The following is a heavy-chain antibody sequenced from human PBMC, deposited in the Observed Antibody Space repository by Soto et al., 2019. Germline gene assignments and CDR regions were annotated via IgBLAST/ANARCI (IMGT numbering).Heavy chain of an antibody. J-gene: IGHJ4*02. Sequence: QVQLQESGPGLVKPSQTLSLTCTVSGGSISSGGYNWSWIRQHPGKGLEWIGYIYYSGSTYYNPALRRPVTIPVATCTNQSSLKLSSVTAADTAVYCRARACMFRGVIDYCGRGTLVTVSS. CDR1: GGSISSGGYN. V-gene: IGHV4-31*01. D-gene: IGHD3-10*01. CDR3: ARACMFRGVIDY. CDR2: IYYSGST.